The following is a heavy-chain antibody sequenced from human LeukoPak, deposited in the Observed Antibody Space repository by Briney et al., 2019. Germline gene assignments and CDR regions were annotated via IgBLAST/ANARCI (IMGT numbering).Heavy chain of an antibody. J-gene: IGHJ4*02. CDR1: GGSISSSSYY. D-gene: IGHD3-3*01. CDR3: ASFLTTYDLKIDY. Sequence: SETLSLTCTVSGGSISSSSYYWGWIRQPPGKGLEWIGNIYYSGSTYYNASLKSRVAISVDTSKNHFSLKLSSVTAADTAVYYCASFLTTYDLKIDYWGQGTLVTVSS. CDR2: IYYSGST. V-gene: IGHV4-39*07.